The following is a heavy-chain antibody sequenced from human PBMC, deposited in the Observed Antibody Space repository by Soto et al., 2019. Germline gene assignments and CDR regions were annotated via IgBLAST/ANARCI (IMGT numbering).Heavy chain of an antibody. Sequence: PSETLSLTCAVYGGSFSGYYWSWIRQPPGKGLEWIGEINHSGSTNYNPSLKSRVTISVDTSKNQFSLKLSSVTAADTAVYYCARFLIVATITRVYYYYGMDVWGQGTTVTVSS. J-gene: IGHJ6*02. D-gene: IGHD5-12*01. CDR2: INHSGST. CDR3: ARFLIVATITRVYYYYGMDV. V-gene: IGHV4-34*01. CDR1: GGSFSGYY.